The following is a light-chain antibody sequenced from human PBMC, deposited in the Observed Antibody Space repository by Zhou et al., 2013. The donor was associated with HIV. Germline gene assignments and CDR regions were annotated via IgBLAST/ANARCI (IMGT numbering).Light chain of an antibody. CDR2: AAS. CDR3: QKYDSGPRT. Sequence: IQLTQSPSSLSASVGDRVTITCRASQGISSYLAWYQQKPGKAPKLLIYAASTLQSGVPSRFSGSGSGTEFTLTISSLQPDDFATYYCQKYDSGPRTFGQGTKVEIK. CDR1: QGISSY. V-gene: IGKV1-9*01. J-gene: IGKJ1*01.